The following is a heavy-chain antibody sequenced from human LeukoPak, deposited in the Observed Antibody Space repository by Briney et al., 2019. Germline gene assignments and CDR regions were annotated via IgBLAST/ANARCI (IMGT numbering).Heavy chain of an antibody. Sequence: PGGSLRLSCVDSGFTFDDYAMSWVRPAPGKGLERASGINWSGGSTGYAESVKGRFTISRDNAKNSLSLQMNSLRAEDPALYHCARGKRSSTGAQPDYWGQGTLVTVSS. CDR2: INWSGGST. J-gene: IGHJ4*02. D-gene: IGHD2-2*01. CDR3: ARGKRSSTGAQPDY. CDR1: GFTFDDYA. V-gene: IGHV3-20*01.